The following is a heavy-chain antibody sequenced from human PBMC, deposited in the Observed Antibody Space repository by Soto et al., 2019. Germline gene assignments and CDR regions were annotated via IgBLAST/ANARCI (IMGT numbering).Heavy chain of an antibody. V-gene: IGHV3-73*01. J-gene: IGHJ6*02. Sequence: GGYLRLSCAASGNILSGSAIHWVRQAPGKGLERVGRIRGRANNYATSSGASVRGRLTFLRDEWKKMANVKMNTVKSEDTDIHYCARGQQAAIAYYYYHGLDVCGQGSSVTVSS. CDR3: ARGQQAAIAYYYYHGLDV. CDR1: GNILSGSA. CDR2: IRGRANNYAT. D-gene: IGHD6-25*01.